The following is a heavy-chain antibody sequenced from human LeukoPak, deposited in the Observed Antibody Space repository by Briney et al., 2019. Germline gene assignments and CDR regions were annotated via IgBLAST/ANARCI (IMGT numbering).Heavy chain of an antibody. J-gene: IGHJ4*02. CDR3: AKDYYYGSGSYFDY. CDR1: GFTVSSNS. Sequence: GGSLRLSCTVSGFTVSSNSMSWVRQAPGKGLEWVSFIYSDNTHYSDSVKGRFTISRDNSKNTLYLQMNSLRAEDTAVYYCAKDYYYGSGSYFDYWGQGTLVTVSS. D-gene: IGHD3-10*01. CDR2: IYSDNT. V-gene: IGHV3-66*03.